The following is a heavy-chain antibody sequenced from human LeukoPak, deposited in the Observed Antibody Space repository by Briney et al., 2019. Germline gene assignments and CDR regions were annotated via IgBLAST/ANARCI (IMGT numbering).Heavy chain of an antibody. V-gene: IGHV1-2*02. CDR3: ARGRYCSDGSCYGDY. Sequence: ASVKVSCKASGYTFTGYYMHWVRQAPGQGLEWMGWINPDSGGTNYAQKFQGRVTMTRDTSISTAYMELSRLRSDDTAVYYCARGRYCSDGSCYGDYWGQGSLLTVSS. J-gene: IGHJ4*02. D-gene: IGHD2-15*01. CDR2: INPDSGGT. CDR1: GYTFTGYY.